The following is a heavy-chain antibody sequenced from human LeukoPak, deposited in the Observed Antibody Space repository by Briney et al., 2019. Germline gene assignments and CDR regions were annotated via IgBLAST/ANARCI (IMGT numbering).Heavy chain of an antibody. V-gene: IGHV3-23*01. J-gene: IGHJ4*02. CDR3: ARGGYYGSGTYYSPTSPH. D-gene: IGHD3-10*01. CDR2: ISGSGDNT. Sequence: GGSLRLSCATSGFTFSSYGMTWVRQAPGKGLEWVSSISGSGDNTYYADSVKGRFTFPRDNSKDTLYLQMNSLRAEDTAVYYCARGGYYGSGTYYSPTSPHWGQGTLVTVSS. CDR1: GFTFSSYG.